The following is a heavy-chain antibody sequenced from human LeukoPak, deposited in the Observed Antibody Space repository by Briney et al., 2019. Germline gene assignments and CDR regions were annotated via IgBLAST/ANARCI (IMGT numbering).Heavy chain of an antibody. J-gene: IGHJ4*02. D-gene: IGHD5-18*01. Sequence: GGSLRLSCGASGFTFSSYWMSWVRQAPGKGLEWVANIKEDGSEKHYVDSVKGRFAISRDNAKKLLYLQMNSLRAEDTAVYYCATASWTHLWSQIFDWWGQGTLVTVSS. V-gene: IGHV3-7*05. CDR2: IKEDGSEK. CDR3: ATASWTHLWSQIFDW. CDR1: GFTFSSYW.